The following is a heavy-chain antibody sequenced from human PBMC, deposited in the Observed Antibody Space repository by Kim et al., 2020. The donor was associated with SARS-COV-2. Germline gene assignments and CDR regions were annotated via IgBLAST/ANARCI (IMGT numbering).Heavy chain of an antibody. D-gene: IGHD3-10*01. CDR3: AKILVRGVVINQPADS. CDR2: MSGSGGVT. Sequence: GGSLRLSCVGTGFTFSNYAIIWVRQAPGKAPEWVAVMSGSGGVTNYADSVKGRFTLSRDNSKNTMFLEMDSLRVEDTAVYYCAKILVRGVVINQPADSWGQGALVTVSS. V-gene: IGHV3-23*01. J-gene: IGHJ5*01. CDR1: GFTFSNYA.